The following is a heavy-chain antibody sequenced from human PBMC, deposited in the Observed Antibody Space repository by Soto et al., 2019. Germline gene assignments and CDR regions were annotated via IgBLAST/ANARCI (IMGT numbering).Heavy chain of an antibody. CDR3: AKFYCISTMCQAPAAKSTGCFES. CDR2: ISGSGVST. D-gene: IGHD2-2*01. V-gene: IGHV3-23*01. J-gene: IGHJ3*02. Sequence: EPQLLESGGGLGHPGGSLRLSCAASGFTFSSYAMSWVRQAPGKGLEWVAAISGSGVSTYYADSVRGRSTISRDNSKKTVDLQMNSLRAKYTAVYYCAKFYCISTMCQAPAAKSTGCFESWGQGTLVTVSS. CDR1: GFTFSSYA.